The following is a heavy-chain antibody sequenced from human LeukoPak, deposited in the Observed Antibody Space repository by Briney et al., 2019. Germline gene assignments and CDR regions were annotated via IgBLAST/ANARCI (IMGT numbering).Heavy chain of an antibody. V-gene: IGHV4-59*01. D-gene: IGHD1-7*01. CDR2: IYYSGST. J-gene: IGHJ5*02. CDR1: GGSISSYY. Sequence: PSETLSLTCTVSGGSISSYYWSWIRQPPGKGLEWIGYIYYSGSTNYNPSLKSRVTISVDTSKNQFSLKLSSVTAADTAVYYCARGGPLPFDWNYGPLNRFDPWGQGTLVTVSS. CDR3: ARGGPLPFDWNYGPLNRFDP.